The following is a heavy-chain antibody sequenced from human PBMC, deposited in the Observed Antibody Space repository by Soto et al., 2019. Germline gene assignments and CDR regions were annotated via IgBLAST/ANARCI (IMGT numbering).Heavy chain of an antibody. J-gene: IGHJ4*02. CDR1: GYSFAGYW. CDR2: IDPSDSQT. CDR3: ARQIYDSDTGPNFQYYFDS. D-gene: IGHD3-22*01. V-gene: IGHV5-10-1*01. Sequence: LKVSCKGSGYSFAGYWITWVRQKPGKGLEWMGRIDPSDSQTYYSPSFRGHVTISVTKSITTVFLQWSSLRASDTAMYYCARQIYDSDTGPNFQYYFDSWGQGTPVTVSS.